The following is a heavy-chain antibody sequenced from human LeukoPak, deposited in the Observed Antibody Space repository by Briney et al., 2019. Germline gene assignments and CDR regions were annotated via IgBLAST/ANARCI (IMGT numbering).Heavy chain of an antibody. Sequence: GGSLRLSCAASVFTFSNAWMSWVRQAPGKGLEWVGRIKSKTDGGTTDYAAPVKGRFTISRDDSKNTLYLQMNSLKTEDTAVYYCTTDSTIFGVVIGYWGQGTLVTVSS. CDR1: VFTFSNAW. D-gene: IGHD3-3*01. CDR2: IKSKTDGGTT. V-gene: IGHV3-15*01. CDR3: TTDSTIFGVVIGY. J-gene: IGHJ4*02.